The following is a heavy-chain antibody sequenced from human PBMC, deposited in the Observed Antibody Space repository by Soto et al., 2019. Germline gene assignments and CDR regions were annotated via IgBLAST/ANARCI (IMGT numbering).Heavy chain of an antibody. V-gene: IGHV3-15*01. CDR2: IKSKTDGGTT. J-gene: IGHJ6*03. CDR1: GFTFSNAW. Sequence: GGSLILSCAASGFTFSNAWMSWVRQDPGKGLEWVGRIKSKTDGGTTDYAAPVKGRFTISRDDSKNTLYLQMNSLKTEDTAVYYCTTAVPVGAGTTDYYYYYMDVWGKGTTVTVSS. CDR3: TTAVPVGAGTTDYYYYYMDV. D-gene: IGHD1-7*01.